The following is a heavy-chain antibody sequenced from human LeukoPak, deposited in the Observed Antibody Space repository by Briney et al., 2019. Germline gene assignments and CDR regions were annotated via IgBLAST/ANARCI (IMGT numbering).Heavy chain of an antibody. CDR3: ARITYFKGFDH. CDR2: INHSGST. Sequence: PSETLSLTCAVYGGSFSGYYWSWIRQPPGKGLEWIGEINHSGSTNYNPSLKSRVYISLDTSKNQFSLKLSSVTAADTAVYYCARITYFKGFDHWGQGTLVTVSS. V-gene: IGHV4-34*01. D-gene: IGHD3-10*01. CDR1: GGSFSGYY. J-gene: IGHJ4*02.